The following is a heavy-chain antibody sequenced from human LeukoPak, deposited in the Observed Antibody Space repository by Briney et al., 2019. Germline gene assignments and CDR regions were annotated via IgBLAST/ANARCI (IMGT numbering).Heavy chain of an antibody. Sequence: SETLSLTCAVYGGSFSGYYWSWIRQPPGKGLEWIGEINHSGSTNYNPSLKSRVTISVDTSKNQFSLKLSSVTAADTAVYYCARGMENSNGWYAHFDYWGQGTLVTVSS. D-gene: IGHD6-19*01. CDR3: ARGMENSNGWYAHFDY. J-gene: IGHJ4*02. CDR1: GGSFSGYY. CDR2: INHSGST. V-gene: IGHV4-34*01.